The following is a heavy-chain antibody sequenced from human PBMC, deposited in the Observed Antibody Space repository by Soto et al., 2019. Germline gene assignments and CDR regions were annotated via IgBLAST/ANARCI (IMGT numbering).Heavy chain of an antibody. CDR1: GGSISSYY. J-gene: IGHJ4*02. V-gene: IGHV4-59*01. CDR3: ARVMHSSWYFDY. CDR2: IYYSGST. Sequence: SETLSLTCTVSGGSISSYYWSWIRQPPGKGLEWIGYIYYSGSTNYNPSLKSRVTISVDTSKNQFSLKLSSVTAADTAVYYCARVMHSSWYFDYWGQGTLVTVSS. D-gene: IGHD6-13*01.